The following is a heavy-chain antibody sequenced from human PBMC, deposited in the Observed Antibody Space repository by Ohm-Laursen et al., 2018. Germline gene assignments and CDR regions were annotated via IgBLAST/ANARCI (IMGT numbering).Heavy chain of an antibody. Sequence: SDTLSLTCPVYGGSFSGYYWSWIRQPPGKGLEWIGEINHSGSTNYNPSLKSRVTISVDTSKNQFSLKLSSVTAADTAVYYCARGFSGWWGRIDYWGQGILVTVSS. D-gene: IGHD6-19*01. J-gene: IGHJ4*02. V-gene: IGHV4-34*01. CDR1: GGSFSGYY. CDR2: INHSGST. CDR3: ARGFSGWWGRIDY.